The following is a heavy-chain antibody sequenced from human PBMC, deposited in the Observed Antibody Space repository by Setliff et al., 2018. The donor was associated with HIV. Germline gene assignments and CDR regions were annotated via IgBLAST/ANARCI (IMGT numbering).Heavy chain of an antibody. V-gene: IGHV4-34*01. CDR3: VRQHGDYAFDP. CDR2: INYSGDT. D-gene: IGHD4-17*01. CDR1: GGSFPAYY. J-gene: IGHJ5*02. Sequence: PSETLSLTCAVYGGSFPAYYWNWVRQPPGKGLEWIGEINYSGDTTYNPSLKSRVNMFIDTSKKQFSLKVASVTAADTAVYYCVRQHGDYAFDPWGQGTLVTVSS.